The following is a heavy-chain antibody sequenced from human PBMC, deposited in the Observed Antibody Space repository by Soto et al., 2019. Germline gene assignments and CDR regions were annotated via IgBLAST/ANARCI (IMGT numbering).Heavy chain of an antibody. Sequence: PGGSLRLSCAASGFTFCSYGMHWVRQAPGKGLEWVAVISYDGSNKYYADSVKGRFTISRDNSKNTLYLQMNSLRAEDTAVYYCAKDGYGDFAEYFQHWGQGTLVTVSS. J-gene: IGHJ1*01. V-gene: IGHV3-30*18. CDR2: ISYDGSNK. D-gene: IGHD4-17*01. CDR1: GFTFCSYG. CDR3: AKDGYGDFAEYFQH.